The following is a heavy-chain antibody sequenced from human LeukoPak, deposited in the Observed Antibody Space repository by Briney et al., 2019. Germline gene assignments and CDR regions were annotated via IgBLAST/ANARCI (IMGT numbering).Heavy chain of an antibody. Sequence: SETLSLTCAVSGGSISSSNWWSWVGQPPGKGLEWIGEIYHSGSTNYNPSLKSRVTISVDKSKNQFSLKLSSVTAADTAVYYCARIRPYYYDSSGYPYWGQGTLVTVSS. J-gene: IGHJ4*02. CDR1: GGSISSSNW. D-gene: IGHD3-22*01. CDR3: ARIRPYYYDSSGYPY. V-gene: IGHV4-4*02. CDR2: IYHSGST.